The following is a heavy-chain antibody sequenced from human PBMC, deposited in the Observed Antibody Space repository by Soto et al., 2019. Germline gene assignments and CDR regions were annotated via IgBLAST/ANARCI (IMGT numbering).Heavy chain of an antibody. CDR1: GGTFSSYA. Sequence: QVQLVQSGAEVKKPGSSVKVSCKASGGTFSSYAISWVRQAPGQGLEWMGGIIPICGTANYAQKFQGRVTITEDESTSTAYIELSSRRSEDTAVYYCASPGVCCGSSCYAMDVWGQGTTVTGSS. D-gene: IGHD2-15*01. CDR3: ASPGVCCGSSCYAMDV. V-gene: IGHV1-69*12. J-gene: IGHJ6*02. CDR2: IIPICGTA.